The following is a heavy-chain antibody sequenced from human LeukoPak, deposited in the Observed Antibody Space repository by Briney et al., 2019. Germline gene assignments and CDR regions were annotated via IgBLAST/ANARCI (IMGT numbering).Heavy chain of an antibody. Sequence: PGGSLRLSCAASGFTFSSYWMIWVRQAPGKGLEWVANIKQDGSEKYYVDFVKGRFTISRDNAKNSLYLQMNSLRAEDTAVYYCARVEYYDFWSGQYYYYYYGMDVWGQGTTVTVSS. V-gene: IGHV3-7*01. D-gene: IGHD3-3*01. CDR3: ARVEYYDFWSGQYYYYYYGMDV. J-gene: IGHJ6*02. CDR1: GFTFSSYW. CDR2: IKQDGSEK.